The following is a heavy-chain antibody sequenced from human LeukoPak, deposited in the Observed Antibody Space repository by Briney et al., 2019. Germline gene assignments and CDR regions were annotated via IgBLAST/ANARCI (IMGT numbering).Heavy chain of an antibody. V-gene: IGHV1-18*01. CDR1: GYTFTSYG. Sequence: AAVKVSCKASGYTFTSYGISWVRQAPGQGLEWMGWISAYNGNTNYAQKLQGRVTMTTDTSTSTAYMELRSLRSDDTAVYYCARDGPSIAARPAPYNFDYWGQGTLVTV. D-gene: IGHD6-6*01. CDR3: ARDGPSIAARPAPYNFDY. J-gene: IGHJ4*02. CDR2: ISAYNGNT.